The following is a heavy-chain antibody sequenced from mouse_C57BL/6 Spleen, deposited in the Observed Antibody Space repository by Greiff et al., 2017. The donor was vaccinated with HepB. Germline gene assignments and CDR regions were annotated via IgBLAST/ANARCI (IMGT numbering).Heavy chain of an antibody. CDR2: ISSGSSTI. J-gene: IGHJ4*01. V-gene: IGHV5-17*01. CDR1: GFTFSDYG. CDR3: ARGSSYEAMDY. Sequence: EVKLVESGGGLVKPGGSLKLSCAASGFTFSDYGMHWVRQAPEKGLEWVAYISSGSSTIYYADTVKGRFTISRDNAKNTLFLQMTSLRSEDTAMYYCARGSSYEAMDYWGQGTSVTVSS. D-gene: IGHD1-1*01.